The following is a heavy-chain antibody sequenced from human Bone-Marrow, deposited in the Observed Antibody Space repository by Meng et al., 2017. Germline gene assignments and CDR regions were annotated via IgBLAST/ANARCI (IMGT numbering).Heavy chain of an antibody. V-gene: IGHV4-4*07. D-gene: IGHD2-15*01. CDR3: ARDGEYCSGGSCYSVPENDAFDI. CDR1: GGSISSYY. J-gene: IGHJ3*02. CDR2: IYTSGST. Sequence: ESLKISCTVSGGSISSYYWSWIRQRAGKGLEWIGRIYTSGSTNYNPSLKSRVTMSVDTSKNQFSLKLSSVTAADTAVYYCARDGEYCSGGSCYSVPENDAFDIWGQGKMVT.